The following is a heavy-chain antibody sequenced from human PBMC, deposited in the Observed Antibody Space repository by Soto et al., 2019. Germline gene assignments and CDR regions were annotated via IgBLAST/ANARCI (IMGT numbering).Heavy chain of an antibody. CDR1: GGSISSSSYY. J-gene: IGHJ4*02. V-gene: IGHV4-39*01. D-gene: IGHD6-13*01. Sequence: PSETLSLTCTVSGGSISSSSYYWGWIRQPPGKGLEWIGSIYYSGRTYYNPSLKSRITISVDTSKNQFSLKLSSVTAADTAVYYCARRYSSSFDYWGQGTLVTVSS. CDR3: ARRYSSSFDY. CDR2: IYYSGRT.